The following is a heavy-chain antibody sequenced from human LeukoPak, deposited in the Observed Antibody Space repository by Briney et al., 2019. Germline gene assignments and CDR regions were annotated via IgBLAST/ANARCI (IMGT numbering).Heavy chain of an antibody. CDR3: AKGGELIAVAGSFDY. Sequence: GGSLRLSCAASGFTFSSYSMNWVRQAPGKGLEWVSAISGSGGSTYYADSVKGRFTISRDNSKNTLYLQMNSLRAEDTAVYYCAKGGELIAVAGSFDYWGQGTLVTVSS. J-gene: IGHJ4*02. V-gene: IGHV3-23*01. CDR2: ISGSGGST. CDR1: GFTFSSYS. D-gene: IGHD6-19*01.